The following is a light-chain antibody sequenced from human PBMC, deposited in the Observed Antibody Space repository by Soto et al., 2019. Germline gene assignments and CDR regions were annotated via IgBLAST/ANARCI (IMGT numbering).Light chain of an antibody. CDR1: TSNIGSNI. CDR2: SNN. V-gene: IGLV1-44*01. Sequence: QSVLTQPPSASGTPGQRVTISCSGSTSNIGSNILNWYQQLPGTAPKLLIYSNNQRPSGVPDRFSGSKSGTSGSLAISGLQSEDEADYYCAAWDDSLNGPVFGGGTKVTVL. J-gene: IGLJ3*02. CDR3: AAWDDSLNGPV.